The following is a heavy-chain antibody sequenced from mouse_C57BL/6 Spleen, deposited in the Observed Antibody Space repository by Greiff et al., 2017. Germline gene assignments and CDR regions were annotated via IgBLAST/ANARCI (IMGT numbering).Heavy chain of an antibody. CDR2: INYDGSST. Sequence: DVKLVESEGGLVQPGSSMKLSCTASGFTFSDYYMAWVRQVPEKGLEWVANINYDGSSTYYLDSLKSRFIISRDNAKNILYLQMSSLKSEDTATYYCARVGRTDAMDYWGQGTSVTVSS. J-gene: IGHJ4*01. V-gene: IGHV5-16*01. D-gene: IGHD1-1*01. CDR1: GFTFSDYY. CDR3: ARVGRTDAMDY.